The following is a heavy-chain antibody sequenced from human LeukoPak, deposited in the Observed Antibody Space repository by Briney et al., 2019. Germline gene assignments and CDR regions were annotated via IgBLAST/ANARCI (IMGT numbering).Heavy chain of an antibody. J-gene: IGHJ6*02. V-gene: IGHV1-2*06. CDR2: INPSSGGT. CDR3: ARKPEGMDV. D-gene: IGHD1-14*01. Sequence: GASVKVSCKASGYTCTGYYIHWVRQAPGQGLEWMGRINPSSGGTNYAQKFQGTVTMTRDTSISTAYMELSRLRSDDTAVYYCARKPEGMDVWGQGTTVTVSS. CDR1: GYTCTGYY.